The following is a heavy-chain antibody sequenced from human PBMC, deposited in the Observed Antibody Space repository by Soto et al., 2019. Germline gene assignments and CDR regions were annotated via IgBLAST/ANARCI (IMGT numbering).Heavy chain of an antibody. J-gene: IGHJ6*04. V-gene: IGHV4-59*01. D-gene: IGHD3-3*01. CDR1: GGSINTDY. CDR3: ARYYGSLNV. Sequence: SETLSLTCTVSGGSINTDYWGWIRQPPGKGLEWIGYIYHTGRANHNPSLKSRVTISIDTSKNQFSLKLNSVTAADTAVYYCARYYGSLNVWGNGTTVTVSS. CDR2: IYHTGRA.